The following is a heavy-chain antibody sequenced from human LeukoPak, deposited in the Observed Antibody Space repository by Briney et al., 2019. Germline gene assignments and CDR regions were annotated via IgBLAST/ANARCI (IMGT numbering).Heavy chain of an antibody. D-gene: IGHD3-10*01. J-gene: IGHJ6*03. CDR3: SRGPTYYYDSGSYVLPYYYYYMDV. CDR1: GFTVSSNY. CDR2: IHCDGST. Sequence: GGSLRLSCAASGFTVSSNYMSWVRQAPGKGLEWVAVIHCDGSTYYAAAVKGGFTISRGNAKNSLFLQNNNLRAADTAVYYCSRGPTYYYDSGSYVLPYYYYYMDVWGKRTTVTVSS. V-gene: IGHV3-53*01.